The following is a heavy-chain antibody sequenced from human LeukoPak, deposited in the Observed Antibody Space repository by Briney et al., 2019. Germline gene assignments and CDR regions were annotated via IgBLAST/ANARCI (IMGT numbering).Heavy chain of an antibody. CDR2: ITDSGSY. Sequence: SETLSLTCAVYGGSFSGYSWSWIRRPPGKGLEWIGEITDSGSYNYYAALKSRGTISVDTSKNQSSLKLTSVTAADTAVYYCARRPLAAAGTKSRNHEPYWFDPWGQGTLVTVSS. CDR3: ARRPLAAAGTKSRNHEPYWFDP. CDR1: GGSFSGYS. J-gene: IGHJ5*02. V-gene: IGHV4-34*01. D-gene: IGHD6-13*01.